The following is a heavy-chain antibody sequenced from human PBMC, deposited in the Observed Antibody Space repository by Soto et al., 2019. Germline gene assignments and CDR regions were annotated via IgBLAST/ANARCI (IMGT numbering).Heavy chain of an antibody. Sequence: EVYLVESGGGVVRPGGSLRLCCAASGFGFDEYGMSWVRQGPGKGLEWVSGINRHGDSTGYADSVKGRLTISRDNAKXXLYLQMNGLRAEDTALYYCARDHRWGYEYGDYGDSWGQGTLGTVSS. D-gene: IGHD4-17*01. CDR2: INRHGDST. CDR3: ARDHRWGYEYGDYGDS. J-gene: IGHJ5*02. CDR1: GFGFDEYG. V-gene: IGHV3-20*04.